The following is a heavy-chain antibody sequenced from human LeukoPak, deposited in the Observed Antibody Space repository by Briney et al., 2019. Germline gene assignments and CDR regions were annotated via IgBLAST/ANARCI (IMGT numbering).Heavy chain of an antibody. V-gene: IGHV3-21*04. CDR1: GFTFSRYS. CDR3: ARDRSSYPDTFDY. D-gene: IGHD2-21*01. Sequence: GGSLRLSCAASGFTFSRYSMNWVRQAPGKGLEWVSSISSGSSYIYYADSVKGRFTISRDNAKNSLYLQMNSLRAEDTALYYCARDRSSYPDTFDYWGQGTLVTVSS. J-gene: IGHJ4*02. CDR2: ISSGSSYI.